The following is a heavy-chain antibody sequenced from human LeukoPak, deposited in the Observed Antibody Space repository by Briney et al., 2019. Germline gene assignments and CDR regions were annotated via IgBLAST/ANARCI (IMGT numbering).Heavy chain of an antibody. CDR1: GGSISSGGYS. J-gene: IGHJ4*02. V-gene: IGHV4-30-2*01. CDR2: IYHSGST. Sequence: SQTLSLTCAVSGGSISSGGYSWSWIRQPPGKGLEWIGYIYHSGSTYYNPSLKSRVTISVDRSKNQFSLKLSSVTAADTAVYYCARHAAYCGGDCSPYYFDYWGQGTLVTVSS. CDR3: ARHAAYCGGDCSPYYFDY. D-gene: IGHD2-21*02.